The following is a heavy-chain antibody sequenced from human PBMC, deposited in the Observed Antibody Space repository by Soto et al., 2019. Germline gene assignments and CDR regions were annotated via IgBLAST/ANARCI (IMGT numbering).Heavy chain of an antibody. V-gene: IGHV4-39*01. D-gene: IGHD3-22*01. CDR1: GGSISSSSYY. CDR3: ASLYYYDSSGYYSFIFDY. Sequence: SETLSLTCTVSGGSISSSSYYWGWIRQPPGKGLEWIVSIYYSGSTYYNPSLKSRVTISVDTSKNQFSLKLSSVTAADTAVYYCASLYYYDSSGYYSFIFDYWGQGTLVTVSS. J-gene: IGHJ4*02. CDR2: IYYSGST.